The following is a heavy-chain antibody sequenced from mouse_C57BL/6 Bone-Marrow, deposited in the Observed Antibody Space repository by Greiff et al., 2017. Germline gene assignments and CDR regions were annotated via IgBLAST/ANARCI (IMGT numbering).Heavy chain of an antibody. D-gene: IGHD2-3*01. CDR3: ARCGYYYAFDD. CDR1: GYTFTSSW. J-gene: IGHJ1*03. Sequence: QVQLQQPVAELVRPGSSVKLSCKASGYTFTSSWMHWVKQRPKQGLEWIGNIDPSNSDTNYTPKFKDKATLTADKSSSTAYMQLSSLTSEDTAIYYCARCGYYYAFDDWGTGTTVTVSS. V-gene: IGHV1-52*01. CDR2: IDPSNSDT.